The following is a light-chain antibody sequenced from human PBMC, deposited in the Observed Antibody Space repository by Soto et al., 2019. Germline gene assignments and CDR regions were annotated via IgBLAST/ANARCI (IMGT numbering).Light chain of an antibody. CDR3: QQYNTAPLT. V-gene: IGKV1-5*03. CDR2: RAS. CDR1: QSISSW. Sequence: DIQMTQSPSTLPASVGDRVTITCRASQSISSWLARYQQKPGKAPNLLIYRASDLQSGAPSRFSASGSGTEFTLTISSLQPDDFATYYCQQYNTAPLTFGGGTKVDIK. J-gene: IGKJ4*01.